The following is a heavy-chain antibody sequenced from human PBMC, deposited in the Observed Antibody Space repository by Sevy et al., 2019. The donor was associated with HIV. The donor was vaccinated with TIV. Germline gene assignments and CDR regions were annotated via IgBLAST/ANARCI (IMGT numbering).Heavy chain of an antibody. D-gene: IGHD1-26*01. V-gene: IGHV3-23*01. CDR1: GFPFDTFA. Sequence: GGSLRLSCTAFGFPFDTFALNWVRQAPGKGLEWVSTIGRGPENIHYADSVKGRFTISRDNSRNTVYLQLNNLRAEDTAMDYCGSWEKARLDSWGQGTPVTVSS. J-gene: IGHJ4*02. CDR3: GSWEKARLDS. CDR2: IGRGPENI.